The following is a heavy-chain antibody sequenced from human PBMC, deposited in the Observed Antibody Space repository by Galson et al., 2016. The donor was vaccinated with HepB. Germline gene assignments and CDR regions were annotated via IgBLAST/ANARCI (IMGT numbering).Heavy chain of an antibody. CDR2: MSNSGGT. CDR3: VSYATGHGGTGY. Sequence: ETLSLTCTVSDDSVSSGNYHWSWIRQPPGKGLEWIGQMSNSGGTNYNPSLNSRVTMSVDTSKNQLSLTLRSVTAADTARYYCVSYATGHGGTGYWGPGILVTVSS. J-gene: IGHJ4*02. V-gene: IGHV4-61*01. CDR1: DDSVSSGNYH. D-gene: IGHD1-7*01.